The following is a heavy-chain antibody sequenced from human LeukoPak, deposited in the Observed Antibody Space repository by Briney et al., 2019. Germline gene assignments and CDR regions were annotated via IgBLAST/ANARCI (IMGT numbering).Heavy chain of an antibody. J-gene: IGHJ4*02. CDR2: VTSSGSNT. Sequence: GGSLRLSCAASGFTFSSYAMSWVRQAPGKGLEWVSAVTSSGSNTYYADSVKGRFTISRDNSKHTLYLQMNSLRVEDTAVYYCAKSRVGYDYWGQGTLVTVSS. CDR3: AKSRVGYDY. CDR1: GFTFSSYA. V-gene: IGHV3-23*01. D-gene: IGHD5-12*01.